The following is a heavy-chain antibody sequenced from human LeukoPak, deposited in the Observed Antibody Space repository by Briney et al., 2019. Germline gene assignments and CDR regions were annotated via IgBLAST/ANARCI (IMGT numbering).Heavy chain of an antibody. CDR3: ARYGSGKNFDY. CDR1: GFIFSNYG. Sequence: GSLRLSCAPSGFIFSNYGIHWVRQAPGKGLEWVAVIWYDGSQKYYADSVKGRFTISRDNSKNTVFLQMNSLRAEDTAVYYCARYGSGKNFDYWGQGTPVTVSS. D-gene: IGHD3-10*01. V-gene: IGHV3-33*01. CDR2: IWYDGSQK. J-gene: IGHJ4*02.